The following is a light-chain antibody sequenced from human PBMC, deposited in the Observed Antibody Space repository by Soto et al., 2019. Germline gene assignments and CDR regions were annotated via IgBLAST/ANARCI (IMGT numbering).Light chain of an antibody. V-gene: IGLV2-14*01. CDR1: ISDVGTYNY. Sequence: QAALNQPACVSGSPGQSITISCTGTISDVGTYNYVSWYQQHPGKAPKVMIYEVTYRPSGVSNRFSGSKSGNTASLTISGLQAEDEAEYYCSSYTGSSNLYVFGTGTKV. CDR2: EVT. CDR3: SSYTGSSNLYV. J-gene: IGLJ1*01.